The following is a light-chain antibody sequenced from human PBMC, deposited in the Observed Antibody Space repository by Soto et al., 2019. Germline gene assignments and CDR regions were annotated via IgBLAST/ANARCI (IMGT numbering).Light chain of an antibody. CDR2: DVS. CDR3: SSYTSSSTYVV. CDR1: SSDVGGYNY. Sequence: QSALTQPASVSGSPGQSITISCTGTSSDVGGYNYVAWYQQHPGKAPKRMIYDVSNRSSGVSNGFSGSKSGNTASLPISGLQAEDEADYYCSSYTSSSTYVVFGGGTKLTVL. J-gene: IGLJ2*01. V-gene: IGLV2-14*01.